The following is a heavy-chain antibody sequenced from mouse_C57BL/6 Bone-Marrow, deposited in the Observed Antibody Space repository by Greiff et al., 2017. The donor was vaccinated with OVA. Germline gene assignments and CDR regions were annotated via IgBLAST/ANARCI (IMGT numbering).Heavy chain of an antibody. J-gene: IGHJ3*01. V-gene: IGHV1-81*01. CDR2: IYPRSGNT. CDR3: ARGDYYGSSYPAWFAY. D-gene: IGHD1-1*01. Sequence: QVHVKQSGAELARPGASVKLSCKASGYTFTSYGISWVKQRTGQGLEWIGEIYPRSGNTYYNEKFKGKATLTADKSSSTAYMELRSLTSEDSAVYFCARGDYYGSSYPAWFAYWGQGTLVTVSA. CDR1: GYTFTSYG.